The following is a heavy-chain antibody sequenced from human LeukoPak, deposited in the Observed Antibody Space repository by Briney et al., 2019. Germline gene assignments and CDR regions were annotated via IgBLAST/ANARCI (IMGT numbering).Heavy chain of an antibody. CDR1: GGTFSSYA. J-gene: IGHJ4*02. D-gene: IGHD3-10*01. CDR2: IIPILGIA. Sequence: SVKVSCKASGGTFSSYAISWVRQAPGQGLEWMGRIIPILGIANYAQKFQGRVTITADKSTSTAYMELSSLRSEDTAVYYCARGAYYYGSGSSHFDYWGQGTLVTVSS. CDR3: ARGAYYYGSGSSHFDY. V-gene: IGHV1-69*04.